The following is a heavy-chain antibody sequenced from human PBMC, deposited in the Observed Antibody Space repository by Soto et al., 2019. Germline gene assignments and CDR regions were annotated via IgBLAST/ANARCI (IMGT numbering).Heavy chain of an antibody. J-gene: IGHJ3*01. D-gene: IGHD1-7*01. V-gene: IGHV3-74*01. CDR3: ARSLPGTYGAFDL. CDR1: EFTFRSYW. CDR2: ISGDGSST. Sequence: EVQLVDSGGGLVQPGGSLRLSCAASEFTFRSYWMHWVRQSPGKGLVWVSRISGDGSSTTYADSVRGQFTISRDNAKNTVYLQMDSLRAEDTAVYYCARSLPGTYGAFDLWGQGTMVTVSS.